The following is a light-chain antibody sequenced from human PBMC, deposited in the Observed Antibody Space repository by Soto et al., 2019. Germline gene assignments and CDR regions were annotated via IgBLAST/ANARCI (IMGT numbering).Light chain of an antibody. V-gene: IGLV1-47*02. Sequence: QAVVTQPPSTSGTPGQWVTISCSGSSSNIGSNDVNWYQHLPGTAPKLLIYRGNQRPSGIPDRFSGSKSGTSGSLAISGLRSEDEADYYCAAWDDSLSGVVFGGGTKLTVL. CDR1: SSNIGSND. J-gene: IGLJ3*02. CDR2: RGN. CDR3: AAWDDSLSGVV.